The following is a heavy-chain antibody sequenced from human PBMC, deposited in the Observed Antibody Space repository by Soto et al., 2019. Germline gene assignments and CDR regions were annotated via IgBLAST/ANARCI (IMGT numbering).Heavy chain of an antibody. CDR3: ASAGEDGYNLDDAFDI. D-gene: IGHD5-12*01. J-gene: IGHJ3*02. Sequence: GGSLRLSCAASGFTFSSYAMSWVRQAPGKGLEWVSYISSSSSTIYYADSVKGRFTISRDNAKNSLYLQMNSLRDEDTAVYYCASAGEDGYNLDDAFDIWGQGTMVTVSS. CDR1: GFTFSSYA. CDR2: ISSSSSTI. V-gene: IGHV3-48*02.